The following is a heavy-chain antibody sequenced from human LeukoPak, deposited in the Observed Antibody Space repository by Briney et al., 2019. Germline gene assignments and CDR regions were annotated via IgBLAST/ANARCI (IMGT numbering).Heavy chain of an antibody. J-gene: IGHJ4*02. V-gene: IGHV3-30*18. Sequence: GRSLRPSCAASGFTFSSYGMHWVRQAPGKGLEWVAVILYDGSEKYYADSVKGRFTISRDNPKNTLYLQMNSLRAEDTAVYYCAKGPSRGSSGWYDYWGRGTLVTVSS. CDR2: ILYDGSEK. CDR1: GFTFSSYG. CDR3: AKGPSRGSSGWYDY. D-gene: IGHD6-19*01.